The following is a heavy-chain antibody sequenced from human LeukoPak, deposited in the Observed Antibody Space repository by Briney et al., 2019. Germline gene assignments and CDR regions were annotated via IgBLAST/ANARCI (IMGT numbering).Heavy chain of an antibody. CDR3: ARIQDVGPATDY. Sequence: PSETLSLTCTVSGYFIDSGYYWGWIRQPPGKGLEWIGSIYHAGATYYTPSLKSRVTISVDTSKNQFSLKLTSVTAADTAVYYCARIQDVGPATDYWGQGTLVTVSS. J-gene: IGHJ4*02. CDR2: IYHAGAT. CDR1: GYFIDSGYY. V-gene: IGHV4-38-2*02. D-gene: IGHD1-26*01.